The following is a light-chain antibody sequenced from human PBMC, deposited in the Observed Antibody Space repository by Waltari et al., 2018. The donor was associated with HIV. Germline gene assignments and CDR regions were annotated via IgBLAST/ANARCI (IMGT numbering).Light chain of an antibody. CDR2: GAS. V-gene: IGKV3-20*01. CDR3: QQYGGSPIT. Sequence: EIVLTQSPGTLSLSPGEKATLSCRASQSVNINYLAWYQHKPGQAPRLLIYGASSRATGIPDRFSGSGSGTDFTLNISRLEPEDSAVYYCQQYGGSPITFGQGTRLEIK. CDR1: QSVNINY. J-gene: IGKJ5*01.